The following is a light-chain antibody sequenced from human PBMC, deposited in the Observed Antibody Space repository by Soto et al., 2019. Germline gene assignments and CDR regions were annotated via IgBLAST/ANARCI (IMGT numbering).Light chain of an antibody. CDR1: QSINRY. V-gene: IGKV1-5*01. CDR3: QHYNNYPWT. J-gene: IGKJ1*01. Sequence: DIELTQSPSTLSASVGDRVTIPCRASQSINRYLAWYQQKPGKAPKLLIYDASSLEDGVPSRFSGSGSGTEFTLTISGLQPDDFATYYCQHYNNYPWTFGQGTKV. CDR2: DAS.